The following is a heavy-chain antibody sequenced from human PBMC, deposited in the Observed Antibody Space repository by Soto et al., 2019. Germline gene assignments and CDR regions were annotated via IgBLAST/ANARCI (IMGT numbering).Heavy chain of an antibody. D-gene: IGHD3-22*01. CDR3: ARHKTTMLTVVSAFDP. Sequence: SETLSLTCTVSGDSITRSNFYWGWIRQPPGKGLEWLGSIFYSGSAFYNPALKSRVTFSVDTSKNHFSLKLSSVTAADTAVYYCARHKTTMLTVVSAFDPWGQGTRVTVSS. J-gene: IGHJ5*02. CDR1: GDSITRSNFY. CDR2: IFYSGSA. V-gene: IGHV4-39*02.